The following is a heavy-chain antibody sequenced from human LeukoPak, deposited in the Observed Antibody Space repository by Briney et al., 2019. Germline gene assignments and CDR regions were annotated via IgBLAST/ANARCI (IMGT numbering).Heavy chain of an antibody. CDR1: GYSFTSYW. D-gene: IGHD6-13*01. V-gene: IGHV5-10-1*01. J-gene: IGHJ4*02. CDR3: ATTGASAGYSSSWVYYFDY. Sequence: GESLKISCQGSGYSFTSYWISWVRQLPGKGLEWMGRIDPSDSYTNYSPSFQGHVTISADKSISTAYLQWSSLKASDTAMYYCATTGASAGYSSSWVYYFDYWGQGTLVTVSS. CDR2: IDPSDSYT.